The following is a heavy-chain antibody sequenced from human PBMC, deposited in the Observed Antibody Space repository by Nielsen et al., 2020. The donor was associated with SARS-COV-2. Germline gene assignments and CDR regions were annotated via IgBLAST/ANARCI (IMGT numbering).Heavy chain of an antibody. CDR2: IYTDGST. Sequence: GGSLRLSCGASGFTISSSFMSWAPQPAGKGLDWVSAIYTDGSTSTADSVTGRFTNSRDNTKKTLYLQMNSARAADTAVYYCAREVRKLPLDNWGQGTLVTVSS. V-gene: IGHV3-66*01. D-gene: IGHD3/OR15-3a*01. J-gene: IGHJ4*02. CDR3: AREVRKLPLDN. CDR1: GFTISSSF.